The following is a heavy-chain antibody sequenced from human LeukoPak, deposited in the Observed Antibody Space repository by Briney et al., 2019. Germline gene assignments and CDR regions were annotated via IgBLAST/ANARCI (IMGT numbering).Heavy chain of an antibody. V-gene: IGHV3-66*01. CDR3: TREGDILTGSKPYYYAMDV. Sequence: GGSLRLSCAASGFTVSTNYMNWVRQAPGKGLEWVSLIYSDGTTCYADSVKGRFIISRDTSKNTLYLQMNSLRREDTAVYYCTREGDILTGSKPYYYAMDVWGQGTTVTVSS. J-gene: IGHJ6*02. D-gene: IGHD3-9*01. CDR2: IYSDGTT. CDR1: GFTVSTNY.